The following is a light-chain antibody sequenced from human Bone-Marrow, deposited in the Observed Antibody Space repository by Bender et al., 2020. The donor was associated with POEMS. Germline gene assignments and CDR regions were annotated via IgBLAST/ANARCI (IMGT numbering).Light chain of an antibody. CDR3: VAWDASLNGWV. V-gene: IGLV1-44*01. CDR1: SSNIASNN. Sequence: QSVLTQPPSASGTPGQRVTISCSGSSSNIASNNVYWYQQLVGTAPRLLIYTNNERPSGVPDRFSGSKSGTSASLAITGLQSDDEADYYCVAWDASLNGWVFGGGTKLTVL. CDR2: TNN. J-gene: IGLJ3*02.